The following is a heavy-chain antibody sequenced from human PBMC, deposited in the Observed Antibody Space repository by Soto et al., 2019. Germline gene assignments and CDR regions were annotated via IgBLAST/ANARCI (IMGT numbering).Heavy chain of an antibody. CDR2: IIPIFGTA. CDR3: ARDPNVGVAARPEHYYYGMDV. Sequence: GASVKVSCKASGGTFSSYAISWVRQAPGQGLEWMGGIIPIFGTANYAQKFQGRVTITADKSTSTAYMELSSLRSEDTAVYYCARDPNVGVAARPEHYYYGMDVWGQGTTVTVSS. J-gene: IGHJ6*02. V-gene: IGHV1-69*06. D-gene: IGHD2-15*01. CDR1: GGTFSSYA.